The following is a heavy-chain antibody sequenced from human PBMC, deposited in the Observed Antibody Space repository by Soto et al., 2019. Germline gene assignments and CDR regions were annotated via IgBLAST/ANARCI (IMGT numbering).Heavy chain of an antibody. V-gene: IGHV3-23*01. CDR1: GFTFSNYA. CDR2: ISGSGTSR. Sequence: GGSLRLSCAASGFTFSNYALSWVRQAPGKGLEWVSAISGSGTSRDSADSVKGRFTISRDNSKNTLYLQMNSLRAEDTAIYYCSKSQPGRNWFDTWGRGTLVTVSS. CDR3: SKSQPGRNWFDT. D-gene: IGHD5-18*01. J-gene: IGHJ5*02.